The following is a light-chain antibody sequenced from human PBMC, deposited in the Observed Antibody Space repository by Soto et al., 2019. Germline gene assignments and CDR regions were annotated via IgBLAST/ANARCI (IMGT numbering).Light chain of an antibody. CDR3: QQYNNWPPT. V-gene: IGKV3-15*01. Sequence: EFVMTQSPATLSVSPGERATLSCKASQSARSSLGWYQQKPGQPPRLLIHDVSIRATGIPARFNGSGSGTEFTLTISSLQSEDFAVYYCQQYNNWPPTFGQGTRLEI. CDR2: DVS. J-gene: IGKJ5*01. CDR1: QSARSS.